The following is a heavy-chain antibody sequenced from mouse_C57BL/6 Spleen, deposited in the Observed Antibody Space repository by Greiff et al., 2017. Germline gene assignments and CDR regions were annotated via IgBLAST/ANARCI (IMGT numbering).Heavy chain of an antibody. CDR2: IYPGSGST. CDR3: ARDYYDYPYSMDY. CDR1: GYTFTSYW. V-gene: IGHV1-55*01. D-gene: IGHD2-4*01. Sequence: QVQLQQPGAELVKPGASVKMSCKASGYTFTSYWITWVKQRPGQGLEWIGDIYPGSGSTNYNEKFKSKATLTGDTSSSTAYMQLSSLTSEDSAVYYCARDYYDYPYSMDYWGQGTSVTVSS. J-gene: IGHJ4*01.